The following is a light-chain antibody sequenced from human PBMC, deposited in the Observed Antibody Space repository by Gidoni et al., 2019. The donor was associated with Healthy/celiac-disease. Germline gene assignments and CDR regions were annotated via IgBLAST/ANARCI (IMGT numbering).Light chain of an antibody. Sequence: QSALTQPASASGSPGQSIPIPCTGTGRDVGGYNYVSWYQQHPGKAPKLMIYEVSNRPSGVSNRFSGSKSGNTASLTISELQAEDEADYYCSSYTSSSTLVVFGGGTKLTVL. J-gene: IGLJ2*01. V-gene: IGLV2-14*01. CDR1: GRDVGGYNY. CDR3: SSYTSSSTLVV. CDR2: EVS.